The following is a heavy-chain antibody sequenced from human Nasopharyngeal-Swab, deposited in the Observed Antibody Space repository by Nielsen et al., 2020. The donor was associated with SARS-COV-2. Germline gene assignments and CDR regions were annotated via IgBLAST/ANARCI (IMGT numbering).Heavy chain of an antibody. V-gene: IGHV1-46*01. CDR3: ARDARIGYCSGGSCHFYYYYYMDV. D-gene: IGHD2-15*01. Sequence: ASVKDSCKASGDTFTSYYMHWVRQAPGQGLEGMGIINPSGGSTSYAQKFQGRVTMTRDTSTSTVYMELSSLRSEDTAVYYCARDARIGYCSGGSCHFYYYYYMDVWGKGTTVTVSS. CDR1: GDTFTSYY. CDR2: INPSGGST. J-gene: IGHJ6*03.